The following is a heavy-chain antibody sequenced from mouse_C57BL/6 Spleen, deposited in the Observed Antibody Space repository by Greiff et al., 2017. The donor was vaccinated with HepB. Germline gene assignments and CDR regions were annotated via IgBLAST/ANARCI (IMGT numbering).Heavy chain of an antibody. Sequence: QVQLQQPGAELVRPGSSVKLSCKASGYTFTSYWMDWVKQRPGQGLEWIGNIYTSDSETHYNQKFKDKATLTVDKSSSTAYMQLSSLTSEDSAVYYCAMTTVAYYYAMDYWGQGTSVTVSS. CDR3: AMTTVAYYYAMDY. CDR2: IYTSDSET. D-gene: IGHD1-1*01. V-gene: IGHV1-61*01. J-gene: IGHJ4*01. CDR1: GYTFTSYW.